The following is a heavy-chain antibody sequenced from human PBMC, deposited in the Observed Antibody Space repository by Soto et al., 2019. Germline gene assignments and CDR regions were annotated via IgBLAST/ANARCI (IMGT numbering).Heavy chain of an antibody. CDR2: IIPILDVA. CDR3: AKEGCGGGHCSSGLDY. J-gene: IGHJ4*02. Sequence: QVQLVQSGAEVKHPGSSVKVSCTASGGTFSSYTISWVRQAPGQGLEWMGRIIPILDVANYAQKFQGRVTIVADKGTSAVFMELSRLRSEETAVYYCAKEGCGGGHCSSGLDYWGQGTVVCVSS. CDR1: GGTFSSYT. V-gene: IGHV1-69*08. D-gene: IGHD2-15*01.